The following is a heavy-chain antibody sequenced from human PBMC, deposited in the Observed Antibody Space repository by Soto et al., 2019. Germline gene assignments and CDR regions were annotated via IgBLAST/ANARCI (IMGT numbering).Heavy chain of an antibody. D-gene: IGHD4-4*01. CDR1: GFTFSSYW. J-gene: IGHJ6*02. CDR2: INSDGSST. V-gene: IGHV3-74*01. Sequence: EVQLVESGGGLVQPGGSLRLSCAASGFTFSSYWMHWVRQAPGKGLVWVSRINSDGSSTSYADSVKGRFTISRDNAKNTLYLQMNSLRAEDTAAYYCARPYSTPLTAGMDVWGQGTTVTVSS. CDR3: ARPYSTPLTAGMDV.